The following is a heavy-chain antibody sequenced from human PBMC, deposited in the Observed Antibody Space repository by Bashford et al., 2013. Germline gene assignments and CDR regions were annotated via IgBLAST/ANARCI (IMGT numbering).Heavy chain of an antibody. CDR3: ARDSGHSYDSTLSNQYAFDI. J-gene: IGHJ3*02. Sequence: GGSLRLSCVASGFTFSSYRLNWVRQAPGKGLEWVSSISSSSSYIYYADSVRGRFTISRDNAKNSLYLQMNSLRADDTGIYFCARDSGHSYDSTLSNQYAFDIWGQGTMVTVSS. V-gene: IGHV3-21*01. CDR1: GFTFSSYR. D-gene: IGHD5-18*01. CDR2: ISSSSSYI.